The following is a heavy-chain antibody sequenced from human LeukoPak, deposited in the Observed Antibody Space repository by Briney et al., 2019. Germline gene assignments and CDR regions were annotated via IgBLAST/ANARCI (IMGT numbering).Heavy chain of an antibody. CDR1: GVSISSYY. CDR2: IYYSRST. CDR3: ARGTYYYDSSGYFDY. V-gene: IGHV4-59*01. Sequence: KPSEALSLTCTVSGVSISSYYWTWIRPPPGKGLEWIGYIYYSRSTNYNLSLKSRVTISLDPSKNQFSLNLSSVTAADTAVYYCARGTYYYDSSGYFDYWGQGTLVTVSS. D-gene: IGHD3-22*01. J-gene: IGHJ4*02.